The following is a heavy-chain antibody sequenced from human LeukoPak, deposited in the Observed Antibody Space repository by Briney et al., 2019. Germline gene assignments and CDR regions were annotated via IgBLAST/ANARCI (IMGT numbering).Heavy chain of an antibody. D-gene: IGHD5-18*01. Sequence: SQTPSLTCTVSGGSISSGEHYWSWIRQAPGKGLEWIGHIYNSGSTHYNPSLKSRVTISSDTSKNQFSLKLSSVTAADTAVYYCARGKGYSYGIDYWGQGTLVTVSS. CDR2: IYNSGST. V-gene: IGHV4-30-4*01. CDR3: ARGKGYSYGIDY. J-gene: IGHJ4*02. CDR1: GGSISSGEHY.